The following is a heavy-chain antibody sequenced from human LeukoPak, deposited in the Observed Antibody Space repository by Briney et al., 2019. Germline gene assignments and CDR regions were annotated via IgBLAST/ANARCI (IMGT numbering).Heavy chain of an antibody. D-gene: IGHD3-16*01. CDR3: ARDQSGSGGHNNDAFDI. CDR1: GGSINNYY. J-gene: IGHJ3*02. V-gene: IGHV4-4*07. CDR2: MNASGAF. Sequence: PSETLSLTCTVSGGSINNYYSNWVRQPTGKGLEWIGRMNASGAFTYNPSFNSRVTMSVDTSKNQVSLKLTSATAADTALYFCARDQSGSGGHNNDAFDIWGQGTMVTVSS.